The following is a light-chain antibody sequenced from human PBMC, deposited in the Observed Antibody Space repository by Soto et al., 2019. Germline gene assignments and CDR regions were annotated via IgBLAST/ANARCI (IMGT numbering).Light chain of an antibody. CDR2: EVI. J-gene: IGLJ2*01. CDR3: SSYSGSDNFVL. CDR1: DSDVGGYNF. V-gene: IGLV2-8*01. Sequence: QSALTQPPSASGSPGQSVTISCTGTDSDVGGYNFVSWYQQPPGEGPKLIIYEVIKRPSGVPDRFSGSKSGNTASLTVSGLRAEDEADYYCSSYSGSDNFVLFGGGTKLTVL.